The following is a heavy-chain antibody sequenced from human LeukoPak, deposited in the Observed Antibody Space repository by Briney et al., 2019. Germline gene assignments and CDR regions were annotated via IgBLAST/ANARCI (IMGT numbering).Heavy chain of an antibody. Sequence: GASVKVSCKTSGYTFTDYCIHWVRQAPGQGLEWMGWINPDSGYTNYAQKFQGRVTMTRDTSINTAYMELSRLTSDDTAVYYCATFDLWSPWGQGTLVTVSS. J-gene: IGHJ5*02. V-gene: IGHV1-2*02. CDR3: ATFDLWSP. CDR1: GYTFTDYC. CDR2: INPDSGYT. D-gene: IGHD3-10*01.